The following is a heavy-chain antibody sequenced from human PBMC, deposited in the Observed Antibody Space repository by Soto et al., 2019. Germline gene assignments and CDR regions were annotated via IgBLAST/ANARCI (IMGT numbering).Heavy chain of an antibody. CDR3: ARAGPSSWYYFDY. Sequence: GESLKISCKGSGYSFTSSWIGWVRQMPGKGLEWMGIIYPGDSDTRYSPSFQGQVTISADKSISTAYLQWCSLKASDTAMHYCARAGPSSWYYFDYWGQGTLVTVSS. V-gene: IGHV5-51*01. J-gene: IGHJ4*02. CDR2: IYPGDSDT. CDR1: GYSFTSSW. D-gene: IGHD6-13*01.